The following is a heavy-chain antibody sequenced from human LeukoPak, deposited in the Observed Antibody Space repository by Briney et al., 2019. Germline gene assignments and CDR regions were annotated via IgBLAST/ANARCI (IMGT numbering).Heavy chain of an antibody. CDR1: GSTVSSNY. V-gene: IGHV3-53*01. CDR2: VSSGGST. Sequence: AGGSLRLSCAASGSTVSSNYMNWVRQAPGKGLEWVSVVSSGGSTYYADSVKGRFTISRDNSKNTLYLQMNSLRAEDTAVYYCARAVPRQYYFDYWGQGTLVTVSS. D-gene: IGHD5-24*01. CDR3: ARAVPRQYYFDY. J-gene: IGHJ4*02.